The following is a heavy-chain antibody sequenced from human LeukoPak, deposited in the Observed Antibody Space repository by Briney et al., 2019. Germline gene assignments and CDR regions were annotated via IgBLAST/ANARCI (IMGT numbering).Heavy chain of an antibody. V-gene: IGHV1-8*03. D-gene: IGHD3-3*01. CDR3: ARTRQYDFWSGSPYYMDV. CDR2: MNPNSGNT. Sequence: ASVKVSCKASGYTFTNYDINWVRQAPGQGLEWMGWMNPNSGNTGYAQKFQGRVSITRNTSTSTAYMELSSLRSEDTAVYYCARTRQYDFWSGSPYYMDVWGKGTTVTVSS. CDR1: GYTFTNYD. J-gene: IGHJ6*03.